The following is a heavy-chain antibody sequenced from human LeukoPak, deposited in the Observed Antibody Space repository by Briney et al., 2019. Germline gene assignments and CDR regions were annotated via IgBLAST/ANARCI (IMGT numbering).Heavy chain of an antibody. D-gene: IGHD2-15*01. V-gene: IGHV3-23*01. CDR2: ISDTGRST. Sequence: GGSLRLSCVASGFSLSSYAMGWVRQAPGKGLECVTAISDTGRSTYYADSVKGRFTMSKDTSKTTVYLQMNSLRADDTAVYFCAKGSDGGRPYYFDSWGQGALV. CDR1: GFSLSSYA. CDR3: AKGSDGGRPYYFDS. J-gene: IGHJ4*02.